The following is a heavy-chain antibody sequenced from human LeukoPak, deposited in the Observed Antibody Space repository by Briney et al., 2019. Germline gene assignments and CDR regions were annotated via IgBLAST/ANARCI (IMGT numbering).Heavy chain of an antibody. CDR2: MNPNSGNT. V-gene: IGHV1-8*03. Sequence: ASVKVSCKASGYTFTSYDINWVRQATGQGLEWMGWMNPNSGNTGYAQKFQGRVTITRNTSISTAYMELSSLRSEDTAVYYCARVNSRRPRGVHDPWGQGTLVTVSS. J-gene: IGHJ5*02. CDR1: GYTFTSYD. D-gene: IGHD2/OR15-2a*01. CDR3: ARVNSRRPRGVHDP.